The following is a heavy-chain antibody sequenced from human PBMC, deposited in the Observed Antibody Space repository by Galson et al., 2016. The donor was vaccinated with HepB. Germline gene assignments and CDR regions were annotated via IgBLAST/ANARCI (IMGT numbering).Heavy chain of an antibody. CDR1: GFTLTELS. CDR3: ATESAVGATLPIDF. V-gene: IGHV1-24*01. D-gene: IGHD1-26*01. J-gene: IGHJ4*02. CDR2: LDPEEGDT. Sequence: SVKVSCKVSGFTLTELSIHWVRQAPGKRLEWMGGLDPEEGDTIYAQKFQDRVTMTEDTSADTAYLELSSLTSEDTAVYYCATESAVGATLPIDFWGQGTVVTVSS.